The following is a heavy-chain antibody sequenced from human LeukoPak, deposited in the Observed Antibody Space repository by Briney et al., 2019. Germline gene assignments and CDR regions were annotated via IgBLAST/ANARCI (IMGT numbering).Heavy chain of an antibody. V-gene: IGHV1-69*13. D-gene: IGHD3-22*01. J-gene: IGHJ4*02. CDR3: ARGNYYYDSSGYYYGQFDY. CDR2: IIPIFGTA. CDR1: GGTFSSYA. Sequence: GASVKVSCKASGGTFSSYAISWVRQAPRQGLEWMGGIIPIFGTANYAQKFQGRVTITADESTSTAYMELSSLRSEDTAVYYCARGNYYYDSSGYYYGQFDYWGQGTLVTVSS.